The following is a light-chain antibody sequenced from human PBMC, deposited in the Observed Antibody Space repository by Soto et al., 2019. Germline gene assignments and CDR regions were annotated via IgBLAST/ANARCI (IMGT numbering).Light chain of an antibody. CDR1: EGIARH. CDR2: AAS. CDR3: RQTYSTLSIT. J-gene: IGKJ5*01. V-gene: IGKV1-39*01. Sequence: DIQMTQSPSSLSASVGDRVTITCRASEGIARHLNWYQQKPGKAPKLLIYAASSLQNGVPSRFRGGGSGTDFTLTISNLQPEDFATYYCRQTYSTLSITFGQGTRLEIK.